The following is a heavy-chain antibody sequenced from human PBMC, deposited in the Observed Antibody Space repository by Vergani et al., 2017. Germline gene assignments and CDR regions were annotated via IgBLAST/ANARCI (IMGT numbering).Heavy chain of an antibody. J-gene: IGHJ6*02. D-gene: IGHD5-12*01. CDR3: AKANPRNSGYDYLYYYHAMDF. CDR1: GFTFNHYA. V-gene: IGHV3-23*01. Sequence: EVQLLESGGDLVQPGGSLRLSCAASGFTFNHYAMNWVRQAPGKGLEWVSGISGSGGSTYYAGSVKGLFTISRDSSKNTLYLQMNSLSAGDTAVYYCAKANPRNSGYDYLYYYHAMDFWGQGTTVTVSS. CDR2: ISGSGGST.